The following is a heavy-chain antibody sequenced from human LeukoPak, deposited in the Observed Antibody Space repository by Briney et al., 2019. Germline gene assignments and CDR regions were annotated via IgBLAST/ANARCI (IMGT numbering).Heavy chain of an antibody. CDR1: GGSIRSYY. Sequence: PSETLSLTRTVSGGSIRSYYWSWIRQPAGKGLESIGRIYSSGTTNYNPSLKSRVTMPVDMSTNQFSLRLSSVTAADTAIYYCARDGYTASYYSLDYWGQGILVTVSS. CDR3: ARDGYTASYYSLDY. J-gene: IGHJ4*02. V-gene: IGHV4-4*07. D-gene: IGHD1-26*01. CDR2: IYSSGTT.